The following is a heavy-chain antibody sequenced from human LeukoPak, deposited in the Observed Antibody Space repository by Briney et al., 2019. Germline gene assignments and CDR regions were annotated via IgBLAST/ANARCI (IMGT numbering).Heavy chain of an antibody. Sequence: SLRLSCAASGFTFDDYVMHWVRQAPGKGLEWASGINWNGSSIGYADSVKGRFTISRDNTKSSLYLQMNSLGAEDMALYYCAKDMGYQMVIESIDAFDIWGHGTMVTVSS. CDR3: AKDMGYQMVIESIDAFDI. CDR1: GFTFDDYV. D-gene: IGHD5-24*01. V-gene: IGHV3-9*03. CDR2: INWNGSSI. J-gene: IGHJ3*02.